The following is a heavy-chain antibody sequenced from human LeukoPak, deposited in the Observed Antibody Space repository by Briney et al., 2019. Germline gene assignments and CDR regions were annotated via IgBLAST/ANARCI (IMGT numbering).Heavy chain of an antibody. CDR3: ASETSSCFDY. D-gene: IGHD6-6*01. CDR2: IYYSGNT. V-gene: IGHV4-39*01. Sequence: SETLSLTCTVSGDSVSSSSYYWGWLRQPPGTGLEWIGSIYYSGNTYYNPSLRSRVTMSVDTSKNQVSLRLSSVTVADTAVYYCASETSSCFDYWGQGILVTVSS. CDR1: GDSVSSSSYY. J-gene: IGHJ4*02.